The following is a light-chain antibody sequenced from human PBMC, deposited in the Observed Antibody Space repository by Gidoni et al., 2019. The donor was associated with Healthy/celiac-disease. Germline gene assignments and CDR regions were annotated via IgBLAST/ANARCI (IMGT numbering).Light chain of an antibody. CDR2: DNN. Sequence: QSVLAQPPPVSAATGQKVTISCYGSSSNIGNNYVSWYQQLPGTAPKLLIYDNNKRPSGIPDRFSGSKSGTSATLGITGLQTGDEADYYCGTWDSSLSALFGGGTKLTVL. V-gene: IGLV1-51*01. J-gene: IGLJ2*01. CDR1: SSNIGNNY. CDR3: GTWDSSLSAL.